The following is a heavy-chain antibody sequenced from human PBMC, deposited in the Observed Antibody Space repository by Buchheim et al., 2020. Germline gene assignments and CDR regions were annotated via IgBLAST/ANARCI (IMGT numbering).Heavy chain of an antibody. V-gene: IGHV4-39*07. CDR2: IYNSGRT. CDR3: ARGLFYRSTDDF. D-gene: IGHD6-19*01. Sequence: QLLLQESGPGLVKPSETLSLTCSVSDGSISSSDYYWGWIRQPPGKGLEWIGSIYNSGRTHYHPSLESRVSISIDTSTHQVSLKLTSVTAADTAVYYCARGLFYRSTDDFWGQG. CDR1: DGSISSSDYY. J-gene: IGHJ4*02.